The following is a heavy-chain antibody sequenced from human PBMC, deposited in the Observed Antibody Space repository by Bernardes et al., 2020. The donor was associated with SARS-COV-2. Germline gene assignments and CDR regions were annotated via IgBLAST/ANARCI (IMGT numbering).Heavy chain of an antibody. CDR1: GGSISSGDYY. V-gene: IGHV4-30-4*01. Sequence: LSLTCTVSGGSISSGDYYWSWIRQPPGKGLEWIGYIYYSGSTYYNPSLKSRVTISVDTSKNQFSLKLSSVTAADTAVYYCARDSLRIPTIFGVDQYYYYGMDVWGQGTTVTVSS. D-gene: IGHD3-3*01. CDR2: IYYSGST. J-gene: IGHJ6*02. CDR3: ARDSLRIPTIFGVDQYYYYGMDV.